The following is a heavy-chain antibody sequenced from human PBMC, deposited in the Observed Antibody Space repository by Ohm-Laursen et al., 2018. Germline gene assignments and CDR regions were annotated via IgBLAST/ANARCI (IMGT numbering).Heavy chain of an antibody. J-gene: IGHJ4*02. Sequence: SLRLSCTAFGFTFSSYGMHWVRQAPGKGLEWVAVIWNDGSNKYYADSVKGRFTISRDNSKNTLYLQMNGLRAEDTAVYYCAKGAYSRGWYGYYFDYWGQGTLVTVSS. D-gene: IGHD6-19*01. CDR3: AKGAYSRGWYGYYFDY. CDR2: IWNDGSNK. V-gene: IGHV3-33*06. CDR1: GFTFSSYG.